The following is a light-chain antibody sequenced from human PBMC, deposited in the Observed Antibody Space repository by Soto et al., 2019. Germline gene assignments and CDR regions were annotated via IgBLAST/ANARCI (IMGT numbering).Light chain of an antibody. J-gene: IGKJ1*01. V-gene: IGKV1-5*03. CDR3: QQYNSYRWT. Sequence: DIQMTQSPFSLSSSVVDRVTITCLASQSISSYLNWYQQKPGKPPKLLIYKASSLESGVPSRFSGSGSGTEFTLTISSLQPDDFATYYCQQYNSYRWTFGQGNKVDIK. CDR1: QSISSY. CDR2: KAS.